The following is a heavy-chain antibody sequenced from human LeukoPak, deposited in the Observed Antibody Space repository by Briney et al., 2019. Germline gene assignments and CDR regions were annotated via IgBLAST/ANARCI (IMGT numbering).Heavy chain of an antibody. J-gene: IGHJ4*02. CDR2: ISGSGGST. Sequence: GGSLRLSCAAYGFTFSSYAMSWVRQAPGKGLEWVSAISGSGGSTYYADSVKGGFTISRHNSKNTLYLQMNSLRAEDTAVYYCAKRPGDFDLLLYYFDYWGQGTLVTVSS. CDR1: GFTFSSYA. D-gene: IGHD3-9*01. CDR3: AKRPGDFDLLLYYFDY. V-gene: IGHV3-23*01.